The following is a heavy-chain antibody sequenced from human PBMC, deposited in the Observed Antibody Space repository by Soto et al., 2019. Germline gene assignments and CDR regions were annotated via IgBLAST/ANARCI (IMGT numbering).Heavy chain of an antibody. CDR1: GFTFSSYA. D-gene: IGHD3-3*01. CDR2: ISGSGGSI. Sequence: PGGSLRLSCAASGFTFSSYAMSWVRQAPGKGLEWVSAISGSGGSIYYADSVKGRFTISRDNTKNTLYLQMNSLRAEDTAVYYCAKDVRRRFSEWLTPGPYAMDVWGQGTTVTVSS. J-gene: IGHJ6*02. V-gene: IGHV3-23*01. CDR3: AKDVRRRFSEWLTPGPYAMDV.